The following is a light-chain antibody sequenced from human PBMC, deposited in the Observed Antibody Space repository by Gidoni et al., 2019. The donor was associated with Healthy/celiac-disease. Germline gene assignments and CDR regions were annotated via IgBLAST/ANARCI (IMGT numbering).Light chain of an antibody. J-gene: IGLJ1*01. CDR1: KLGDKY. V-gene: IGLV3-1*01. CDR3: QAWDSSTRV. Sequence: SELTQPPPVSVSPGQTASITCSGDKLGDKYACWYQQKPGQSPVLVIYQDSKRPSGIPERFSGSNSGNTATLTISGTQAMDEADYYCQAWDSSTRVFGTGTKVTVL. CDR2: QDS.